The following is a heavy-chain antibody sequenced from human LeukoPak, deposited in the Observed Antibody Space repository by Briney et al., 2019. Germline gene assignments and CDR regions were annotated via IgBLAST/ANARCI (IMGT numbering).Heavy chain of an antibody. D-gene: IGHD1-1*01. CDR1: GGSFSGYY. J-gene: IGHJ3*02. CDR3: ARHVSGTTHAFDI. V-gene: IGHV4-34*01. Sequence: SETLSLTCAVYGGSFSGYYWSWIRQPPGKGLEWIGEINHSGSTNYNPSLKSRVTISVDTSKNQFSLKLSSVTAADTAVYYCARHVSGTTHAFDIWGQGTMVTVSS. CDR2: INHSGST.